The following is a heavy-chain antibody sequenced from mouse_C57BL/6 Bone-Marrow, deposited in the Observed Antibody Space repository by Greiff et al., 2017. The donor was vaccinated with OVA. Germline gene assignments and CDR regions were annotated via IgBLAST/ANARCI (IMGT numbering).Heavy chain of an antibody. CDR1: GYTFTSYW. CDR3: ARGRYENAMDY. V-gene: IGHV1-55*01. J-gene: IGHJ4*01. D-gene: IGHD1-1*01. Sequence: PGASVKMSCKASGYTFTSYWTTWVKQRPGQGLEWIGDIYPGSGSSNYNEKFKSKATLTVNTSSSTAYMQLSSLTSEDSAVYYCARGRYENAMDYWGQGTSVTVSS. CDR2: IYPGSGSS.